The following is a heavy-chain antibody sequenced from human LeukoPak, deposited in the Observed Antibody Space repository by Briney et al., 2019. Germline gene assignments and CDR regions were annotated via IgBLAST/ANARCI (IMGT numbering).Heavy chain of an antibody. Sequence: ASVKVSFKASGYTFTGHYMHWVRQAPGQGLEWMGRINPNSGGTNYAQKFQGRVTMTRDTSISTAYMELSRLRSADTAVYYCARDLVSYYYDSSGYYRPGDYWGQGTLVTVSS. CDR2: INPNSGGT. D-gene: IGHD3-22*01. CDR1: GYTFTGHY. CDR3: ARDLVSYYYDSSGYYRPGDY. V-gene: IGHV1-2*02. J-gene: IGHJ4*02.